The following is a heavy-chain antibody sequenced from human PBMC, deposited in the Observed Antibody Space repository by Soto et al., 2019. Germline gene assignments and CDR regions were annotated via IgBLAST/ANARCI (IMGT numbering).Heavy chain of an antibody. J-gene: IGHJ6*02. D-gene: IGHD6-13*01. CDR2: INAGNGNT. CDR1: GYTFTSYA. CDR3: ARDRRSSSWYAGTNYYYYGMDV. V-gene: IGHV1-3*01. Sequence: VSVKVSCKASGYTFTSYAMHWVRQAPGQRLEWMGWINAGNGNTKYSQKFQGRVTITRDTSASTAYMELSSLRSEDTAVYYCARDRRSSSWYAGTNYYYYGMDVWGQGTTVTVSS.